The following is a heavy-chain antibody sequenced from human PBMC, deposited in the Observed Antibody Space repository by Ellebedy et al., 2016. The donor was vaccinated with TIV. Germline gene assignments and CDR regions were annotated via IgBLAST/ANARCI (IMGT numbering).Heavy chain of an antibody. CDR3: ARVFASYQLPNRTTVPSWFDP. J-gene: IGHJ5*02. Sequence: PGGSLRLSCAASGFIVRNNYMSWVRQAPGKGLEWVSFIYSDGSTSYADSLKGRFTISRDNSKNTLYLQMNSLRAEDTAVYYCARVFASYQLPNRTTVPSWFDPWGQGTLVTVSS. CDR1: GFIVRNNY. D-gene: IGHD2-2*01. V-gene: IGHV3-66*01. CDR2: IYSDGST.